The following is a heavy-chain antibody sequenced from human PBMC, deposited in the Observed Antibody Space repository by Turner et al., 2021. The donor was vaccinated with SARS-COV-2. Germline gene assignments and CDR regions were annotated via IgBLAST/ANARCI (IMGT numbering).Heavy chain of an antibody. V-gene: IGHV3-11*06. CDR3: AGAYDYLYK. D-gene: IGHD3-16*01. CDR1: GFTFRDYY. CDR2: ISSSSSYT. Sequence: QVQMVESGGGLVKPGGSLRLSCAASGFTFRDYYMRWIRQAPGKGLEWVSYISSSSSYTNDADSVKGRFTISRDNAKNSLYLQMNSLRAEDTAVYYCAGAYDYLYKWGQGTLVTVSS. J-gene: IGHJ4*02.